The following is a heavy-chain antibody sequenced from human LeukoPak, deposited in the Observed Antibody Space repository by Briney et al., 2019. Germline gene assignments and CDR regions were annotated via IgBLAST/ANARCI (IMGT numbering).Heavy chain of an antibody. CDR1: GFTFSSYA. D-gene: IGHD6-13*01. CDR3: ARDMSPSRIVWFDY. J-gene: IGHJ4*02. V-gene: IGHV3-30*04. Sequence: GGSLRLSCAASGFTFSSYAMHWVRQAPGKGLEWVAVISYDGSNKYYAGSVKGRFTISRDNSKNTLYLQMNSLRAEDTAVYYCARDMSPSRIVWFDYWGQGTLVTVSS. CDR2: ISYDGSNK.